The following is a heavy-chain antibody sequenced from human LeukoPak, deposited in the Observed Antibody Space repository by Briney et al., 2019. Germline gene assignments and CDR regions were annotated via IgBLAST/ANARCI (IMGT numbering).Heavy chain of an antibody. V-gene: IGHV3-66*02. D-gene: IGHD3-22*01. J-gene: IGHJ4*02. CDR2: IYGGGDT. CDR3: ARDSHKLHSSAYFYFFDY. Sequence: GGSLRLSCVASGFTVSSDYMGWVRQAPGKGPEYVSIIYGGGDTFYADSVKGRFTISRDNSKNTLYLQMNSLRAEDTAVYYCARDSHKLHSSAYFYFFDYWGQGTLVSVSS. CDR1: GFTVSSDY.